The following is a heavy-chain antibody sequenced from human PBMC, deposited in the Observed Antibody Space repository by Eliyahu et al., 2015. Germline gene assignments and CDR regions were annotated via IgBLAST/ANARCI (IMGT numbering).Heavy chain of an antibody. CDR2: MYNGGAT. J-gene: IGHJ4*02. CDR3: ARDLGAYKRAFDY. Sequence: EVQLVESGGGLIXPGGSLRXXCAASGXXVSSXYXSWVRQXPGKGLEWLSVMYNGGATYYADSVKGRFTISRDNSKNTLYLQMNSLRADDTAVYYCARDLGAYKRAFDYWGQGTLVTVSS. CDR1: GXXVSSXY. D-gene: IGHD3-16*01. V-gene: IGHV3-53*01.